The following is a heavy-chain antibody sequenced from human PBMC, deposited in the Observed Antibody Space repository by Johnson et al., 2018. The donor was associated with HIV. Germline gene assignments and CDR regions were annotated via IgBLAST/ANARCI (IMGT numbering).Heavy chain of an antibody. D-gene: IGHD3-22*01. Sequence: EVQLVESGGGLVQPGGSLRLSCAASGFTVSTNYMSWIRQAPGKGLEWVSVIYSGDTTYYSDSVKGRFTISRDNAKNSLYLQMNSLRAENTAVYFCVRDRGTVVIWSDAFDMWGQGTMVTVS. CDR3: VRDRGTVVIWSDAFDM. CDR2: IYSGDTT. J-gene: IGHJ3*02. V-gene: IGHV3-66*01. CDR1: GFTVSTNY.